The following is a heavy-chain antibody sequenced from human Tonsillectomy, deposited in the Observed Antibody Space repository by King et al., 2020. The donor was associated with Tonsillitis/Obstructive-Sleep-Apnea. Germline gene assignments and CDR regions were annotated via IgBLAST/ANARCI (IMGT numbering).Heavy chain of an antibody. J-gene: IGHJ3*02. CDR2: IYWDDDK. CDR1: GFSLSTSGVG. Sequence: ITLKESGPTLVKPTQTLTLTCTFSGFSLSTSGVGVGWIRQPPGKALEWLALIYWDDDKSYSPSLKSRLTITKDTSKNQVVLTMTNMDPVDTATYYCAHMVMTGRSITMMGVAFDIWGQGTMVTVSS. D-gene: IGHD3-22*01. CDR3: AHMVMTGRSITMMGVAFDI. V-gene: IGHV2-5*02.